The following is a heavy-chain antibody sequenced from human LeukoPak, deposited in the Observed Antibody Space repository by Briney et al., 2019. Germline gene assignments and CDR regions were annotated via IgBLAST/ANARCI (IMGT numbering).Heavy chain of an antibody. V-gene: IGHV3-23*01. Sequence: GGSLRLSCAASGFTFSSDAMSWVHQAPGKGLEWVSGISGSGGSTDYADSVKGRFTISRDNSKNTLYLQMNSLRAEDTAVYYCAKTLGSGWYYFDYWGQGTLVTVSS. J-gene: IGHJ4*02. CDR3: AKTLGSGWYYFDY. D-gene: IGHD6-19*01. CDR1: GFTFSSDA. CDR2: ISGSGGST.